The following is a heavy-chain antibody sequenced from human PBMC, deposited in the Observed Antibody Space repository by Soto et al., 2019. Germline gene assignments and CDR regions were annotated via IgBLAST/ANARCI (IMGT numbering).Heavy chain of an antibody. CDR2: IWYDGSNK. V-gene: IGHV3-33*01. Sequence: ESGGGVVQPGRSLRLSCAASGFTFSSYGMHWVRQAPGKGLEWVAVIWYDGSNKYYADSVKGRFTISRDNSNNTLYLQMNSLRAEDTAVYYCARESLVVAAAFDYWGQGTLVTVSS. CDR3: ARESLVVAAAFDY. J-gene: IGHJ4*02. CDR1: GFTFSSYG. D-gene: IGHD2-15*01.